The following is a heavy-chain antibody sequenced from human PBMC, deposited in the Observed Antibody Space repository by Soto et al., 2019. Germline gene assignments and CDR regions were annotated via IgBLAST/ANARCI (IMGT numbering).Heavy chain of an antibody. CDR1: GFTFSSYG. CDR3: AKDSRVRGVYNPFDY. V-gene: IGHV3-30*18. CDR2: ISYDGSNK. Sequence: QVQLVESGGGVVQPGRSLRLSCAASGFTFSSYGMHWVRQAPGKWLEWVAVISYDGSNKYYADSVKGRFTISRDNSKNTLYLQMNSLRAADTAVYYCAKDSRVRGVYNPFDYWCQGTMVPVSS. D-gene: IGHD3-10*01. J-gene: IGHJ4*02.